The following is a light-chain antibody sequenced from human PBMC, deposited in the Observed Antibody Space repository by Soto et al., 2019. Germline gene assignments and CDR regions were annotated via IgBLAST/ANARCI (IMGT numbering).Light chain of an antibody. CDR2: EVS. CDR3: SSYTSSSTVV. Sequence: QSALTQPASVSGSPGQSITISCTGTSSDVCGYNYVSWYQQHPGKAPKLIIYEVSNRPSGVSNRFSGSKSGNTASLTISGLQAEDEADYYCSSYTSSSTVVFGGGTKVTVL. V-gene: IGLV2-14*01. CDR1: SSDVCGYNY. J-gene: IGLJ2*01.